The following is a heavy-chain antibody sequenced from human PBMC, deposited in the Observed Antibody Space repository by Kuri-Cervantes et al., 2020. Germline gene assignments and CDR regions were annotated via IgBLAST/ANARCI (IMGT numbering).Heavy chain of an antibody. V-gene: IGHV3-21*04. CDR1: GFTFSSYE. CDR3: AKGGYDILTGLHYYYGMDV. CDR2: ISSSSSYI. D-gene: IGHD3-9*01. Sequence: GESLKISCAASGFTFSSYEMNWVRQAPGKGLEWVSSISSSSSYIYYADSVKGRFTISRDNSRNTLYLQMNSLRAEDTAVYYCAKGGYDILTGLHYYYGMDVWGQGTTVTVSS. J-gene: IGHJ6*02.